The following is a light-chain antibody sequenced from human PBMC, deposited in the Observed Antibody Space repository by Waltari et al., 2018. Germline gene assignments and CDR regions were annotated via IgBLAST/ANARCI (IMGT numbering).Light chain of an antibody. CDR1: PSLSTY. CDR2: DAS. Sequence: EIVLTQSPVTLSLSPGERATLSCRASPSLSTYLAWYQQKPGQAPRLLIYDASNRATGIPARFSGSGSGTDFTLTISSLESEDFAVYYCQQRNSWPRTFGRGTKVEIK. CDR3: QQRNSWPRT. J-gene: IGKJ4*02. V-gene: IGKV3-11*01.